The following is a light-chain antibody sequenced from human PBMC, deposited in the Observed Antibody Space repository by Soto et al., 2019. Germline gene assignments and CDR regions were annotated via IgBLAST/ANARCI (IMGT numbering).Light chain of an antibody. V-gene: IGKV1-27*01. CDR2: AAS. CDR3: QKHNGAPWT. J-gene: IGKJ1*01. Sequence: DIQMTQSPSSLSASVGERATITCRASQGISTYLVWYQQKPGTVPKLLIFAASTLASGVPSRFSGSGSGTDFTLTISSLEPEDFAIYYCQKHNGAPWTFGQGTKVEIK. CDR1: QGISTY.